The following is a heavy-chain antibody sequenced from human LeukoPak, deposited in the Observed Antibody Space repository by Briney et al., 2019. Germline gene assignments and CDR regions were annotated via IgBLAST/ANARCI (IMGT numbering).Heavy chain of an antibody. Sequence: ASVKVSCKASGGTFSSYAISWVRQAPGQGLEWMGGIIPIFGTANYAQKFQGRVTITADESTSTAYMELSSLRSEDTAVYHCAREGRYSSSWYVKYNWFDPWGQGTLVTVSS. CDR3: AREGRYSSSWYVKYNWFDP. CDR2: IIPIFGTA. J-gene: IGHJ5*02. V-gene: IGHV1-69*13. D-gene: IGHD6-13*01. CDR1: GGTFSSYA.